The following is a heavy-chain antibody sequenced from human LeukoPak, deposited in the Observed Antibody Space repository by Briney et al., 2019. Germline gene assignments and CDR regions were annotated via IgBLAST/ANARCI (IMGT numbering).Heavy chain of an antibody. Sequence: PGGSLRLSCAASGFTFSSYEMNWVRPAPGKGLEWVSYISSSGSTIYYANSVQGRFTISRDNSKNTLYLQMNSLRAEDTALYYCARDMYDNGWSSFDYWGQGTLVTVSS. J-gene: IGHJ4*02. D-gene: IGHD3-10*01. CDR1: GFTFSSYE. CDR3: ARDMYDNGWSSFDY. CDR2: ISSSGSTI. V-gene: IGHV3-48*03.